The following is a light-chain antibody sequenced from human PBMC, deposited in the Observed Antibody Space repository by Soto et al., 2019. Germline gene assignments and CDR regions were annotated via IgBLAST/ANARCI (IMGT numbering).Light chain of an antibody. CDR3: GTWDSSLSAWV. Sequence: QSVLTQPPSVSAAPGQKVTISCSGSSSNIGNNYVSWYQQLPGTAPKLLIYDNTERPSGIPDRFSGSKSGTSATLGITGLQTGDEADYYCGTWDSSLSAWVFGGGTKLPVL. CDR2: DNT. V-gene: IGLV1-51*01. CDR1: SSNIGNNY. J-gene: IGLJ3*02.